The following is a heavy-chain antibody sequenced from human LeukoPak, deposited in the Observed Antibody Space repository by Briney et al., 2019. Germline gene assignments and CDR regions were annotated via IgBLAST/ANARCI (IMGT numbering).Heavy chain of an antibody. D-gene: IGHD3-10*01. CDR1: GGSFSGYY. CDR3: ARGLGYYGSGSYYNDWFDP. J-gene: IGHJ5*02. CDR2: INHSGST. Sequence: NPSETLSLTCAVYGGSFSGYYWSWIRQPPGKGLEWIGEINHSGSTNYNPSLKSRVTISVDTSKNQFSLKLSSVTAADTAVYYCARGLGYYGSGSYYNDWFDPWGQGTLVTVSS. V-gene: IGHV4-34*01.